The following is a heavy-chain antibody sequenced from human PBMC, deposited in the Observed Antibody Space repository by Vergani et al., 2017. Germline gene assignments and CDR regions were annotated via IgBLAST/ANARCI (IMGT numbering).Heavy chain of an antibody. CDR3: ARGPDYGDRIDY. CDR1: GGSFSGYY. J-gene: IGHJ4*02. V-gene: IGHV4-34*01. Sequence: QVQLQQWGAGLLKPSETLSLTCAVYGGSFSGYYWSWIRQPPGKGLEWSGEINHSGSTNYNPSLKSRVTISVDTSKNQFSLKLSSATAADTAVYYCARGPDYGDRIDYWGQGTLVTVSS. D-gene: IGHD4-17*01. CDR2: INHSGST.